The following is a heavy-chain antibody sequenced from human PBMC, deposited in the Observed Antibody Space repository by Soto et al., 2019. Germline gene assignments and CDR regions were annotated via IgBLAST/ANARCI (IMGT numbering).Heavy chain of an antibody. D-gene: IGHD6-19*01. CDR3: ARDHSYSSGWYVYNWFDP. CDR1: GYTFTSYA. V-gene: IGHV1-3*01. Sequence: ASVKVSCKASGYTFTSYAMHWVRQAPGQRLEWMGWINAGNGNTKYSQKFQGRVTITRDTSASTAYMELSSLRSEDTAVYYCARDHSYSSGWYVYNWFDPWGQGTLVTVSS. CDR2: INAGNGNT. J-gene: IGHJ5*02.